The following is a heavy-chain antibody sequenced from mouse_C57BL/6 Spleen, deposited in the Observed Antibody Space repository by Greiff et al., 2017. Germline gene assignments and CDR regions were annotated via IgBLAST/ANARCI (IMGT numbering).Heavy chain of an antibody. J-gene: IGHJ4*01. CDR1: GYTFTSYW. CDR2: IYPGSGST. Sequence: VQLQQPGAELVKPGASVKMSCKASGYTFTSYWITWVKQRPGQGLEWIGDIYPGSGSTNYNEKFKSKATLTVDTSSSTAYMQLSSLTSEDSAVDYCARWDSNYFYYYAMDYWGQGTSVTVSS. D-gene: IGHD2-5*01. V-gene: IGHV1-55*01. CDR3: ARWDSNYFYYYAMDY.